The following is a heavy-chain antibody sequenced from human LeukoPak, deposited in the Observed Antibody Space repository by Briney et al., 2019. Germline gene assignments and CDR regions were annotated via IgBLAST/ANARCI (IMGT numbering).Heavy chain of an antibody. J-gene: IGHJ6*02. Sequence: GASVNVSCKGSGYTFSSYAMHWVRQAPGQRLEWMGWINAGNGDTKYSQKFQGRVTITRDTSATTAYMELSSLRSEDTAVYYCARGTGCTGGSCSYYGMDVWGQGTTVTVSS. CDR1: GYTFSSYA. CDR3: ARGTGCTGGSCSYYGMDV. D-gene: IGHD2-15*01. CDR2: INAGNGDT. V-gene: IGHV1-3*01.